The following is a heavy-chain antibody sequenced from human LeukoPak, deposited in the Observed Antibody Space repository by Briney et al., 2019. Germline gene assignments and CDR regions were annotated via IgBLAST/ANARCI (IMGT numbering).Heavy chain of an antibody. CDR1: GFTLSSYA. D-gene: IGHD6-13*01. V-gene: IGHV3-30-3*01. J-gene: IGHJ6*02. Sequence: GGSLRLSCAASGFTLSSYAMHWVRQAPGKGLEWVAVISSDGSNKYYADSVKGRFTISRDNSKNTLYLQMNSLRAEDTAVYYCARDRYSSSWPGPYYYYAMDVWGQGTTVTVSS. CDR3: ARDRYSSSWPGPYYYYAMDV. CDR2: ISSDGSNK.